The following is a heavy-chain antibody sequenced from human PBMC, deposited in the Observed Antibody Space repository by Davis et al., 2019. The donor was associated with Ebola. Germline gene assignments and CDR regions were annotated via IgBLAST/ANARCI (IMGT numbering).Heavy chain of an antibody. J-gene: IGHJ4*02. CDR2: IYYSGST. V-gene: IGHV4-59*11. D-gene: IGHD6-19*01. CDR3: ARTHSSGWYWIDY. CDR1: GGSISSHY. Sequence: PSETLSLTCTVSGGSISSHYWSWIRQPPGKGLEWIGYIYYSGSTNYNPSLKSRVTISVDTSKNQFSLKLSSVTAADTAVYYCARTHSSGWYWIDYWGQGTLVTVSS.